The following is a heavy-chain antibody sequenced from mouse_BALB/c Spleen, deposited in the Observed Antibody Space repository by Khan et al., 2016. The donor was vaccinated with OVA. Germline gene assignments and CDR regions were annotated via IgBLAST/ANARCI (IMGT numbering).Heavy chain of an antibody. CDR3: ASSCYYIYGYAMDY. Sequence: VQLQQSGPGLVTPSQSLSLTCTVTDYSITSDYAWNWIRQFPGNKLEWMGYISSSGTTSSNPSLKSRISITRDTSKNQFFLQLKSVTTEDTATYYCASSCYYIYGYAMDYWGRGTSVTVSS. D-gene: IGHD2-12*01. V-gene: IGHV3-2*02. J-gene: IGHJ4*01. CDR2: ISSSGTT. CDR1: DYSITSDYA.